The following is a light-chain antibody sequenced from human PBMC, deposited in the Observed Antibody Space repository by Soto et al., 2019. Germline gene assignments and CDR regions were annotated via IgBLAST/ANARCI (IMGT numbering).Light chain of an antibody. CDR2: EVS. V-gene: IGLV2-14*01. J-gene: IGLJ1*01. CDR3: SSFTSTITPYV. Sequence: QSALTQPASVSGSPGQSITISCTGTSSDVGGSTYVSWYQQHPGQAPQLMIYEVSNRPSGISNRFSGSKSGNTASLTISGLQAEDEADYYCSSFTSTITPYVFGTGTKVTAL. CDR1: SSDVGGSTY.